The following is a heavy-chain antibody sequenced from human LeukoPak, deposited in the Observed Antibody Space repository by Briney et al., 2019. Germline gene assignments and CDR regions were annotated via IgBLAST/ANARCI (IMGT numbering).Heavy chain of an antibody. CDR2: ISGSGSTV. V-gene: IGHV3-11*01. CDR3: ARDRGNSDPGDWLAS. D-gene: IGHD4-23*01. CDR1: GFTFSDYY. Sequence: GGSLRLSCAASGFTFSDYYMSWIRQAPGKGLEWVSYISGSGSTVYYAASVGGRFTISRDNAKTSLFLQMNSLRAEDTAVYYCARDRGNSDPGDWLASWGQGTLVTVSS. J-gene: IGHJ5*01.